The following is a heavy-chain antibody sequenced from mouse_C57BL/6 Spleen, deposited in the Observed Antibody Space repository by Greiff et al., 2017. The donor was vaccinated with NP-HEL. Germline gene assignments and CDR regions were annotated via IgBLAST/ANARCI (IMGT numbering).Heavy chain of an antibody. J-gene: IGHJ4*01. D-gene: IGHD3-2*02. CDR2: IDPSDSYT. CDR1: GYTFTSYW. Sequence: VQLQQPGAELVRPGTSVKLSCKASGYTFTSYWMHWVKQRPGQGLEWIGVIDPSDSYTNYNQKFKGKATLTVDTSSSTAYMQLSSLTSEDSAVYYCARCPQTAQAMDYWGQGTSVTVSS. V-gene: IGHV1-59*01. CDR3: ARCPQTAQAMDY.